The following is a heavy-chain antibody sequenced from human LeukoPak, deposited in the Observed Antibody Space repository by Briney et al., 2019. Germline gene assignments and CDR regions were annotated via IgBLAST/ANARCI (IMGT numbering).Heavy chain of an antibody. CDR2: IIPIFGTA. CDR1: GGTFSSYA. CDR3: ATDQAPDAFYI. J-gene: IGHJ3*02. V-gene: IGHV1-69*13. Sequence: SVKVSCKASGGTFSSYAISWVRQAPGQGLEWMGGIIPIFGTANYAQKFQGRVTITADESTSTAYMELSSLISEDTAVHSCATDQAPDAFYIWGEGTMVTVSS.